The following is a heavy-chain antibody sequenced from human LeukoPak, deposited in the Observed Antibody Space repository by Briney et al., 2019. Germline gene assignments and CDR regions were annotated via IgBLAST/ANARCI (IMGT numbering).Heavy chain of an antibody. CDR2: IYYSGST. Sequence: SETLSLTCTVSGGSTSSYYWSWIRQPPGKGLEWIGYIYYSGSTNYNPSLKSRVTISVDTSKNQFSLKLSSVTAADTAVYYCARQLGYCSSTSCYSNLWFDPWGQGTLVTVSS. V-gene: IGHV4-59*08. J-gene: IGHJ5*02. CDR3: ARQLGYCSSTSCYSNLWFDP. D-gene: IGHD2-2*01. CDR1: GGSTSSYY.